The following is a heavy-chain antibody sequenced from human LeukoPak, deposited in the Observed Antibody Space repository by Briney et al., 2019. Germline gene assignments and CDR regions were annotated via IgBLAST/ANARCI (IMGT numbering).Heavy chain of an antibody. J-gene: IGHJ6*02. V-gene: IGHV3-30*18. CDR2: ISYDGSNK. CDR3: AKGPVQGKYSSGWYYYGMDV. CDR1: GFTFSSYG. D-gene: IGHD6-19*01. Sequence: GGSLRLSCAASGFTFSSYGMHWVRQAPGKGLEWVAVISYDGSNKYYADSVKGRFTISRDNSKNTLYLQMNSLRAEDTAVYYCAKGPVQGKYSSGWYYYGMDVWGQGTTVTVSS.